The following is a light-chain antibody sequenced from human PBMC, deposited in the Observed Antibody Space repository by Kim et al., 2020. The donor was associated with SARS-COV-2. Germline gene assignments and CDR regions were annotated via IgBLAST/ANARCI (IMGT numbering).Light chain of an antibody. CDR1: ESVSSRY. CDR3: QLCVTSALT. V-gene: IGKV3-20*01. J-gene: IGKJ4*01. Sequence: EIVLTQSPGTLSLSPGETATLSCRASESVSSRYLAWYQQKPGQAPRLLIFASSNRAPATPGRFSGSGSGTDFTLTISRLEPEDFAAYYCQLCVTSALTFGGGTKVDIK. CDR2: ASS.